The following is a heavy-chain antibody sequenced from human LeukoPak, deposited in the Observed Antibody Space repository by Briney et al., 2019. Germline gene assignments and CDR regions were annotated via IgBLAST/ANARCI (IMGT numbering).Heavy chain of an antibody. J-gene: IGHJ4*02. CDR3: ARLGARQMLEY. CDR1: EFTFNSYW. D-gene: IGHD4-17*01. Sequence: GGSLTLSCAASEFTFNSYWTSWVRQAPGKGLEWVANIKQDGGQIYYLDSVKGRFTVSGDNAKNSLYLQMNSLRAEDTAVYYCARLGARQMLEYWGQGTLVTVSS. V-gene: IGHV3-7*01. CDR2: IKQDGGQI.